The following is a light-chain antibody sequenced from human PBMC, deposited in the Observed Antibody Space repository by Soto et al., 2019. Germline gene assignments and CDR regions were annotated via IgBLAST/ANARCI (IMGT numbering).Light chain of an antibody. CDR2: AAS. CDR3: QHYNKAPWT. Sequence: DIQMTQSPSSLSASVGDRVTITCRASHGISNYLAWYQQKPGKVPKLLIYAASTLQSGVPSRFSGSGSGTDFTLTISSLQPEDFATYYCQHYNKAPWTFGQGTKVDIK. J-gene: IGKJ1*01. CDR1: HGISNY. V-gene: IGKV1-27*01.